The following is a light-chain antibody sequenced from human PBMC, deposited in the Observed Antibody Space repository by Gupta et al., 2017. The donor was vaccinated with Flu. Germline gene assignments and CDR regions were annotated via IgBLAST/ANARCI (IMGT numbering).Light chain of an antibody. J-gene: IGKJ2*01. CDR1: ESVSSNY. CDR3: QQYGSTPPYT. V-gene: IGKV3-20*01. CDR2: YAS. Sequence: LALSPGESSSLSCRASESVSSNYVSCYQQKPGQAPSLLINYASCRATGIPDRFIGRGSGTDYTLTISRLEPEDFAVFYCQQYGSTPPYTFGQGTKLEIK.